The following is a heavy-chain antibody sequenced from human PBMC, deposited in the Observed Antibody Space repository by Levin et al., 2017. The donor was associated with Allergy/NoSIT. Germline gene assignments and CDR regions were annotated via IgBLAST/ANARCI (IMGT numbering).Heavy chain of an antibody. J-gene: IGHJ4*02. D-gene: IGHD3-22*01. V-gene: IGHV3-64D*06. Sequence: SCSASGFTFTNFAIHWVRQAPGKGLQYVSAISSTGGGTYYADSVKGRFIISRDNSMNTVYLQMSSLRAEDTAVYYCVKDVDSSAYYFGYWGQGTLVTVSS. CDR3: VKDVDSSAYYFGY. CDR2: ISSTGGGT. CDR1: GFTFTNFA.